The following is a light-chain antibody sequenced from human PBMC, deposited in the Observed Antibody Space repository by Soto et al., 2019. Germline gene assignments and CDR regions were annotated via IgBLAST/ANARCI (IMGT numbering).Light chain of an antibody. J-gene: IGKJ2*01. V-gene: IGKV3-20*01. CDR2: GVS. CDR3: QQYGVPPFN. Sequence: EIVLTQSPGALSLSPGEGATLSCRASQAVISGYLAWYQQKPGQAPRLLMYGVSSRPTGISDRFSGSGSGTECTLTITRLEPEDFALYYCQQYGVPPFNFGQGTKLQIK. CDR1: QAVISGY.